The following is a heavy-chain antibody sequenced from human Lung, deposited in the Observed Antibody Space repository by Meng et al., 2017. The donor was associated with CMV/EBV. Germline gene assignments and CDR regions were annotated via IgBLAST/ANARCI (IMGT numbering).Heavy chain of an antibody. V-gene: IGHV3-9*01. CDR3: AKDVVGAATTYYFDY. Sequence: GGSXRLXCTASGFIFHDYTMHWVRQVPGKGLEWVSGINWNSGNIFYADSVKGRFTISRDNAKNSLYLQMNSLRAEDTALYYCAKDVVGAATTYYFDYLGQGXLVTVSS. CDR2: INWNSGNI. D-gene: IGHD4-11*01. CDR1: GFIFHDYT. J-gene: IGHJ4*02.